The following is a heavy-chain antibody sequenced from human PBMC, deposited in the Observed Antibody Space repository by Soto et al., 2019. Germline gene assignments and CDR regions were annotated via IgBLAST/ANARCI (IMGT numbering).Heavy chain of an antibody. D-gene: IGHD3-10*01. CDR3: ARDSPPVDYYDSGSPALMDV. J-gene: IGHJ6*03. V-gene: IGHV1-18*01. CDR1: GYTFTSYG. Sequence: ASVKVSCKASGYTFTSYGISWVRQAPGQGLEWMGWISAYNGNTNYAQKLQGRVTMTTDTSTSTAYMELRSLRSDDTAVYYCARDSPPVDYYDSGSPALMDVWGKGTTITVSS. CDR2: ISAYNGNT.